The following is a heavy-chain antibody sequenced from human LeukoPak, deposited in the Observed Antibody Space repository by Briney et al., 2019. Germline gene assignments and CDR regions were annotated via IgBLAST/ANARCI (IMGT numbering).Heavy chain of an antibody. J-gene: IGHJ3*02. CDR2: ISSSSSYI. Sequence: PGGSLRLSCAASGFTFSSYSMTWVRQAPGKGLEWVSSISSSSSYIYYADSVKGRFTISRDNAKNSLYLQMNSLRAEDTAVYYCARDLEDIVVVVAATHASAFDIWGQGTMVTVSS. D-gene: IGHD2-15*01. CDR3: ARDLEDIVVVVAATHASAFDI. CDR1: GFTFSSYS. V-gene: IGHV3-21*01.